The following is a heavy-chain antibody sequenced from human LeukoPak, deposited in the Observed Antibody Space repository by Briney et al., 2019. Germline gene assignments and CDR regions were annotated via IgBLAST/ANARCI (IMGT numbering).Heavy chain of an antibody. V-gene: IGHV3-7*03. CDR3: ARRVDHTILHY. CDR1: GFSFSNYW. Sequence: GGSLRLSCVASGFSFSNYWMSWVRQAPGKGLEWVANINHDASKIYHGDSVKGRFTISRDNAKNLLYLEMNNLRADDSALYYCARRVDHTILHYWGQGTLVTVSS. D-gene: IGHD3-3*01. CDR2: INHDASKI. J-gene: IGHJ4*02.